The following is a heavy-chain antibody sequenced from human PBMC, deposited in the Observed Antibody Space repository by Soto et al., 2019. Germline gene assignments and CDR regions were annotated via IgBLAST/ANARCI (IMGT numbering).Heavy chain of an antibody. Sequence: EVHLLESGGDLVQPGGSLRLSCAASGFTFSNSVMNWVRQAPGKVLEWVSIISGSGDTTSYADSVKGRFTISSDNSKNTLSLQMNSLRAEDTALYYCAKGGLLGGFDYWGQGTLVTVTS. CDR1: GFTFSNSV. V-gene: IGHV3-23*01. D-gene: IGHD1-26*01. CDR2: ISGSGDTT. CDR3: AKGGLLGGFDY. J-gene: IGHJ4*02.